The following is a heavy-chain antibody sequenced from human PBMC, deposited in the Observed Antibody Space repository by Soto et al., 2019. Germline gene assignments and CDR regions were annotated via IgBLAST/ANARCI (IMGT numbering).Heavy chain of an antibody. Sequence: QVQLQESGPGLVKPSQTLSLTCTVSGGSISSGGYYWSWIRQHPGKGLEWIGYIYYSGSTYYNPYRKSRVTISGDTSKNQGSLKLSSVTAADTAVYYCARESGYYGSGRYYPHFDYWGQGTLVTVSS. CDR3: ARESGYYGSGRYYPHFDY. CDR2: IYYSGST. D-gene: IGHD3-10*01. J-gene: IGHJ4*02. V-gene: IGHV4-31*03. CDR1: GGSISSGGYY.